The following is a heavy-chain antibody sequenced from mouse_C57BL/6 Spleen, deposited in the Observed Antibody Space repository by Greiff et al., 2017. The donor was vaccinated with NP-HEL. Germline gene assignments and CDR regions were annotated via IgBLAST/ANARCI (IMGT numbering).Heavy chain of an antibody. Sequence: EVQLQQSGPVLVKPGASVKMSCKASGYTFTDYYMNWVKQSHGKSLEWIGVINPYNGGTSYNQKFKGKATLTVDKSSSTAYMELNSLTSEDSAVYYCARLRAAQATEDDFDYWGQGTTLTVSS. CDR3: ARLRAAQATEDDFDY. CDR2: INPYNGGT. V-gene: IGHV1-19*01. J-gene: IGHJ2*01. CDR1: GYTFTDYY. D-gene: IGHD3-2*02.